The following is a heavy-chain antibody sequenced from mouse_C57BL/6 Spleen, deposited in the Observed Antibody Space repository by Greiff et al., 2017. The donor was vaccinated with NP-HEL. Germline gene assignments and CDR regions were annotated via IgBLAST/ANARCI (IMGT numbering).Heavy chain of an antibody. CDR2: INPSNGGT. CDR1: GYTFTSYW. Sequence: QVHLPPSCTYLFTPFASVKLSCKASGYTFTSYWMHWVKQRPGQGLEWIGNINPSNGGTNYNEKFKSKATLTVDKSSSTAYMQLSSLTSEDSAVYYCARGELGTEGSFDVWGTGTTVTVSS. D-gene: IGHD4-1*01. V-gene: IGHV1-53*01. J-gene: IGHJ1*03. CDR3: ARGELGTEGSFDV.